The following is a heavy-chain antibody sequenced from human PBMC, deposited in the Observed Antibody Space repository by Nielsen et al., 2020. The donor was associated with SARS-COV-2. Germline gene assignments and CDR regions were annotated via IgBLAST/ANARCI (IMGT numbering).Heavy chain of an antibody. Sequence: GESLKISCAASGFTVSSNYMSWVRQAPGKGLEWVSVIYSGGSTYYADSVKGRFTISRHNSKNTLYLQMNSLRAEDTAVYYCARDPEGYSSGWYDYWGQGTLVTVSS. CDR2: IYSGGST. CDR3: ARDPEGYSSGWYDY. D-gene: IGHD6-19*01. V-gene: IGHV3-53*04. CDR1: GFTVSSNY. J-gene: IGHJ4*02.